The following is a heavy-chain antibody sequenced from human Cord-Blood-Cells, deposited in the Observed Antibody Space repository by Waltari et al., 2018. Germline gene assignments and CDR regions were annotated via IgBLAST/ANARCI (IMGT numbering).Heavy chain of an antibody. Sequence: EVQLVESGGGLVQPGGSLRLSCAASGFTFSSYWMSWVRQAPGKGLGGVANIKKDESEKYYLDSVKGRFTISRDNAKNSLYLQMNSLRAEDTAVYYCARPRGGEDYWGQGTLVTVSS. V-gene: IGHV3-7*01. J-gene: IGHJ4*02. CDR2: IKKDESEK. CDR1: GFTFSSYW. CDR3: ARPRGGEDY. D-gene: IGHD3-16*01.